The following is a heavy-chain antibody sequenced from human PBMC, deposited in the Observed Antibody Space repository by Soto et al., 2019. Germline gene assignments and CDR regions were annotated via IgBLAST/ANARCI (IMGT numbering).Heavy chain of an antibody. D-gene: IGHD3-22*01. J-gene: IGHJ4*02. Sequence: GSLRLSCAASGFTFSSYGMHWVRQAPGKGLEWVAVISYDGSNKYYADSVKGRFTISRDNSKNTLYLQMNSLRAEDTAVYYCAKDYYDSSGYYLGYWGQGTLVTVSS. CDR2: ISYDGSNK. V-gene: IGHV3-30*18. CDR3: AKDYYDSSGYYLGY. CDR1: GFTFSSYG.